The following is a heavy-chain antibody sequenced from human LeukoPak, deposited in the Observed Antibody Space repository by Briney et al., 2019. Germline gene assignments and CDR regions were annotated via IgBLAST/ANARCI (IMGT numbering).Heavy chain of an antibody. CDR2: IYCSGTT. J-gene: IGHJ4*02. D-gene: IGHD2-8*01. V-gene: IGHV4-39*01. Sequence: SETLSLTCTVSGGSISTSYYWGWIRQPPGKGLEWIGSIYCSGTTYYNPSLKSRVTISVDTSKNQFSLKLSSVTAADTAVYYCARSSNGVSRFDYWGQGTLVTVSS. CDR1: GGSISTSYY. CDR3: ARSSNGVSRFDY.